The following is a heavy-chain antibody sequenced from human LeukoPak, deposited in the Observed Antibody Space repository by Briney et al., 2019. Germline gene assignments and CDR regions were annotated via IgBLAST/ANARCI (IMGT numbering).Heavy chain of an antibody. CDR2: VDPEDGET. CDR3: AREKPHYYDSSGYYL. CDR1: GYTFTDYY. V-gene: IGHV1-69-2*01. Sequence: ASVKVSCKVSGYTFTDYYMHWVQQAPGKGLEWMGLVDPEDGETIYAEKLQGRVTMTTDTSTSTAYMELRSLRSDDTAVYYCAREKPHYYDSSGYYLWGQGTLVTVSS. D-gene: IGHD3-22*01. J-gene: IGHJ4*02.